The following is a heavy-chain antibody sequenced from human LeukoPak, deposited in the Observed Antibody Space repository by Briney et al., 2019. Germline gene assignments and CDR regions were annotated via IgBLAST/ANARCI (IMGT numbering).Heavy chain of an antibody. Sequence: ASVKVSCKASGYTFTGYGISWVRQAPGQGLAWMGWISAYNGNTNYAQKLQGRVTMTTDTSTSTAYMELRSLRSDDTAVYYCARDQSAYSSGWYSDYWGQGTLVTVSS. V-gene: IGHV1-18*01. CDR1: GYTFTGYG. D-gene: IGHD6-19*01. J-gene: IGHJ4*02. CDR3: ARDQSAYSSGWYSDY. CDR2: ISAYNGNT.